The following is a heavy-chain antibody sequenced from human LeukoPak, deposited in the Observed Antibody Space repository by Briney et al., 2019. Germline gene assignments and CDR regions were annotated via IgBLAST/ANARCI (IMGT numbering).Heavy chain of an antibody. CDR2: IYTSGST. D-gene: IGHD2-2*01. CDR1: GGSISSYY. V-gene: IGHV4-4*07. CDR3: ARDCSSTSCYGGVRLAGFDP. J-gene: IGHJ5*02. Sequence: PSETLSLTCTVSGGSISSYYWSWIRQPAGKGLEWIGRIYTSGSTNYNPSLKSRVTISVDTSKNQFSLKLSSVTAADTAVYYCARDCSSTSCYGGVRLAGFDPWGQGTLVTVSS.